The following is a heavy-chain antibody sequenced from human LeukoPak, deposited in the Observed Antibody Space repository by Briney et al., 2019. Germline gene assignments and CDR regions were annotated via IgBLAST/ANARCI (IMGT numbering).Heavy chain of an antibody. CDR1: GFTFRNYW. Sequence: GGSLRLSCAASGFTFRNYWMTWVRQAPGKGLEWVANIKQDGSEKYYLDSVQDRFTISRDNARNSLYLQMNSLRGDDTAVYYCARGTIVGAVDYWGQGTLVTVSS. D-gene: IGHD1-26*01. J-gene: IGHJ4*02. CDR2: IKQDGSEK. CDR3: ARGTIVGAVDY. V-gene: IGHV3-7*05.